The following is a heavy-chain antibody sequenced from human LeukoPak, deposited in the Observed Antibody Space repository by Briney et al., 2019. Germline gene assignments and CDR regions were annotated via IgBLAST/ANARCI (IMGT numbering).Heavy chain of an antibody. CDR2: IYYSGST. J-gene: IGHJ4*02. Sequence: SGTLSLTCTVSGGSISSYYWSWIRQPPGKGLEWIGYIYYSGSTNYNPSLKSRVTISVDTSKNQFSLKLSSVTAADTAVYYCARGYDYVWGSYRSTSFDYWGQGTLVTVSS. CDR1: GGSISSYY. D-gene: IGHD3-16*02. V-gene: IGHV4-59*01. CDR3: ARGYDYVWGSYRSTSFDY.